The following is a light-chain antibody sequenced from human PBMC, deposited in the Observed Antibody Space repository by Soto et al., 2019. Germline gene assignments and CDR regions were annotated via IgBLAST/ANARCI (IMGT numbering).Light chain of an antibody. CDR1: QGISSY. J-gene: IGKJ5*01. V-gene: IGKV1-9*01. CDR3: QQLNSYLTIT. CDR2: AAS. Sequence: IQLTQSPSSLSASVEDRDTITCGASQGISSYLAWYQQKPWKAPKLXIYAASTLQSGVPSRFSGSGAGTDFTLTISSLQPDDFSAYYCQQLNSYLTITLCQGTRLEI.